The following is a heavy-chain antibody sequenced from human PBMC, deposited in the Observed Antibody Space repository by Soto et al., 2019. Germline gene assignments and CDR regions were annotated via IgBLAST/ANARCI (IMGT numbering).Heavy chain of an antibody. CDR1: GFTFDDYA. CDR3: AKDTRNYYDSSGYSDY. J-gene: IGHJ4*02. Sequence: EVQLVESGGGLVQPGRSLRLSCAASGFTFDDYAMHWVRQDPGKGLEWVSGISWNSGSIGYADSVKGRFTISRDNAKNSLYLQMNSLRAEDTALYYCAKDTRNYYDSSGYSDYWGQGTLVTVSS. CDR2: ISWNSGSI. D-gene: IGHD3-22*01. V-gene: IGHV3-9*01.